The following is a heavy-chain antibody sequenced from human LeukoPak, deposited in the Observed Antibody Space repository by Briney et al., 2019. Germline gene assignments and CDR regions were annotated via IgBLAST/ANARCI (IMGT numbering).Heavy chain of an antibody. Sequence: GGSLRLSCAASGFTVSSNYMSWVRQAPGKALEWVSVIYSGGSTYYADSVKGRFTISRDNSKNTLYLQMNSLRAEYTAVYYCARDGSGSPRGWGQGTLVTVSS. CDR2: IYSGGST. CDR3: ARDGSGSPRG. D-gene: IGHD1-26*01. CDR1: GFTVSSNY. J-gene: IGHJ4*02. V-gene: IGHV3-53*01.